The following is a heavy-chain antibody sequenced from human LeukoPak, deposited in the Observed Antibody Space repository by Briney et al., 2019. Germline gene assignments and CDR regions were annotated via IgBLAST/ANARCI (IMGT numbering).Heavy chain of an antibody. CDR1: GFIFRTYE. V-gene: IGHV3-48*03. CDR3: ARDLESYYYGMDV. J-gene: IGHJ6*02. CDR2: ITASGTTI. Sequence: PGGSLRLSCGISGFIFRTYEMTWVRQAPGKGLEWLSSITASGTTIYYADSVRGRFRISRDNSKNTLYLQMNSLRAEDTAVYYCARDLESYYYGMDVWGQGTTVTVSS.